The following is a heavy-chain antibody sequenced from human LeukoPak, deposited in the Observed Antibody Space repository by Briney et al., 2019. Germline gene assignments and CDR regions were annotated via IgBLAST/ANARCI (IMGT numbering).Heavy chain of an antibody. Sequence: GGSLRLSCAASGFTFTSSWMSWVRQAPGKGLEWVANIKQDGSEKNYVDSVKGRFTISRDNAKNSLYLQMNSLRAEDTAVYYCAREEIVNHYYDSGTYNFLDYWGQGTLVTVSS. D-gene: IGHD3-10*01. CDR3: AREEIVNHYYDSGTYNFLDY. V-gene: IGHV3-7*01. CDR2: IKQDGSEK. CDR1: GFTFTSSW. J-gene: IGHJ4*02.